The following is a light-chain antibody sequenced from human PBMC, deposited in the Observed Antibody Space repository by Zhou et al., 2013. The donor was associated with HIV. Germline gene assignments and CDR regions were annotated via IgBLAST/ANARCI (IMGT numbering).Light chain of an antibody. J-gene: IGKJ1*01. CDR3: QQTNSFPWT. Sequence: DIQMTQSPSSVSASVGDRVTITCRTSQGIGSWLAWFQQKPGKAPKLLIYAASSLQSGVPSRFSGSGSGTEFALTISSLQPDDFATYYCQQTNSFPWTFGQGTEGG. CDR2: AAS. V-gene: IGKV1-12*02. CDR1: QGIGSW.